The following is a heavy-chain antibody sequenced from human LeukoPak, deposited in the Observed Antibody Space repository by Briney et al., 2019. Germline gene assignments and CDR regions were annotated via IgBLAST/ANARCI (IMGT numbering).Heavy chain of an antibody. J-gene: IGHJ4*02. CDR1: GFGVSKND. CDR3: SGTTCLFCSGTYPY. D-gene: IGHD3-10*02. Sequence: GGSLRLSCAASGFGVSKNDMTWVRQTPGKGLEWVSVIQSAGGTYYADSVKGRFVISKDDSKNTLYLQMNYLRVQDTAVYYFSGTTCLFCSGTYPYWGQGTLVTVSS. CDR2: IQSAGGT. V-gene: IGHV3-66*01.